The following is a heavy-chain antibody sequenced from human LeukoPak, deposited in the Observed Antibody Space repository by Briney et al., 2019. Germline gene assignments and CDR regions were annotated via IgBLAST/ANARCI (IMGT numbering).Heavy chain of an antibody. D-gene: IGHD1-1*01. CDR2: IYPKSGGT. CDR3: ARENWIWDF. J-gene: IGHJ1*01. Sequence: ASVKVSCKASGYSFSDYHIHWVRQAPGQGLEWMGWIYPKSGGTYYAQKFQGRVSLTRDTSINTVYMELSSLTSDDTAVYFCARENWIWDFWGQGTLVTVSS. V-gene: IGHV1-2*02. CDR1: GYSFSDYH.